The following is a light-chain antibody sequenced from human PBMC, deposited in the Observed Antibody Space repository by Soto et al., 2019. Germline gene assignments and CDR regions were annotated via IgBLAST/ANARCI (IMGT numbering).Light chain of an antibody. V-gene: IGKV2-30*01. CDR3: MQGAHWPPWT. J-gene: IGKJ1*01. CDR1: HSLVYSDGNTY. Sequence: DAVMTQSPLSLSVSLGQPASIFCKSSHSLVYSDGNTYLTWFHQRPGQSPRRLIYQVSKRPSGVPARFSGSGSGTDFTLRISRVEAEDIGTYYCMQGAHWPPWTFGQGTKVEI. CDR2: QVS.